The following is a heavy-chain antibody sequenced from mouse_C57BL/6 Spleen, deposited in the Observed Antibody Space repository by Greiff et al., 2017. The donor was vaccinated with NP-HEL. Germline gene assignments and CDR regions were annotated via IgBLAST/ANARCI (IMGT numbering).Heavy chain of an antibody. CDR1: GYTFTSYW. V-gene: IGHV1-64*01. D-gene: IGHD2-5*01. CDR2: IHPNSGST. CDR3: ARCAYYSNYDYFDY. J-gene: IGHJ2*01. Sequence: QVQLQQPGAELVKPGASVKLSCKASGYTFTSYWMHWVKQRPGQGLEWIGMIHPNSGSTNYNEKFKSKATLTVDKSSSTAYMQLSSLTSEDSAVYYCARCAYYSNYDYFDYWGQGTTLTVSS.